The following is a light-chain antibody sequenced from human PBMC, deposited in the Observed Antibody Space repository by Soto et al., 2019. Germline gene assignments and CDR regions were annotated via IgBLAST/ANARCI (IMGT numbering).Light chain of an antibody. CDR1: QNVRTF. CDR2: GAS. CDR3: QQHSHWPPWP. Sequence: EVVLTQSPATLSLSPGERATLSCRASQNVRTFLDWYQQKPGQAPRRLIYGASNRATGIPARFSGSGSGPYFTSTISSLELEDCAVYYCQQHSHWPPWPFGQGTRVE. J-gene: IGKJ1*01. V-gene: IGKV3-11*01.